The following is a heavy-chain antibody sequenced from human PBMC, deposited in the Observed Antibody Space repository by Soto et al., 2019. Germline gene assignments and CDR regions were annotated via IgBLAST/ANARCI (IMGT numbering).Heavy chain of an antibody. CDR1: GFTFSSYW. J-gene: IGHJ4*02. Sequence: EVQLVESGGGLVQPGGSLRLSCAASGFTFSSYWMHWVRQAPGKGLVWVSRINSDGGSTSYAASVKGRFTISRENDKKTLYRQMNSLRAEDTAVYYCVRTSLVVAAATREGYWGQGTLVTVSS. V-gene: IGHV3-74*01. CDR3: VRTSLVVAAATREGY. D-gene: IGHD2-15*01. CDR2: INSDGGST.